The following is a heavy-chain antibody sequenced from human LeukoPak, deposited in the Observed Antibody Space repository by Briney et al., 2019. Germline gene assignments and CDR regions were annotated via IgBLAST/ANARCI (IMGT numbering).Heavy chain of an antibody. CDR1: GGSFSSYY. V-gene: IGHV4-34*01. Sequence: PSETLSLTCAVYGGSFSSYYWSWIRQPPGKGLEWIGEINHSGSTNYNPSLKSRVTISVDTSKNQFSLKLSSVTAADTAVYYCATPGTYAYYYYYGMDVWGQGTTVTVSS. J-gene: IGHJ6*02. CDR2: INHSGST. CDR3: ATPGTYAYYYYYGMDV. D-gene: IGHD1-1*01.